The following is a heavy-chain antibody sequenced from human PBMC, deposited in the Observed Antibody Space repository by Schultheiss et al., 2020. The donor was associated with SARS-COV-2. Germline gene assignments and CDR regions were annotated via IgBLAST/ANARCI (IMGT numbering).Heavy chain of an antibody. Sequence: SVKVSCKASGGTFSSYAISWVRQAPGQGLEWMGGIIPIFGTANYAQKFQGRVTITADESTSTAYMELSSLRSKDTAVYYCARGPTDLKTYYDFWSGYYTGRYYYYGMDVWGQGTTVTVSS. D-gene: IGHD3-3*01. CDR2: IIPIFGTA. CDR3: ARGPTDLKTYYDFWSGYYTGRYYYYGMDV. CDR1: GGTFSSYA. V-gene: IGHV1-69*13. J-gene: IGHJ6*02.